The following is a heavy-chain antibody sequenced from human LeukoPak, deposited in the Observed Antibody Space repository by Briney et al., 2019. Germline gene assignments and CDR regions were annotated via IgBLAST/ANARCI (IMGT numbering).Heavy chain of an antibody. CDR3: ARVRGALPYYYGMDV. J-gene: IGHJ6*02. CDR2: IYSGGST. D-gene: IGHD3-10*01. Sequence: PGGSLRLSCAASGFTVSSNYMSWVRQAPGKGLEWVSVIYSGGSTYYADSVKGRFTISRHNSKNTLYLQMNSLRAEDTAVYYCARVRGALPYYYGMDVWGQGTTVTVSS. V-gene: IGHV3-53*04. CDR1: GFTVSSNY.